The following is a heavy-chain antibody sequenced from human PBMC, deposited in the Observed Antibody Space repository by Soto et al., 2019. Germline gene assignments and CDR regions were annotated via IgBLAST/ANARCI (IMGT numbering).Heavy chain of an antibody. CDR2: ISGSGGST. CDR3: AKSSSGWYRLFAFDI. J-gene: IGHJ3*02. V-gene: IGHV3-23*01. D-gene: IGHD6-19*01. CDR1: GFTFSSYA. Sequence: GGSLRLSCAASGFTFSSYAMSWVRQAPGKGLEWVSAISGSGGSTYYADSVKGRFTISGDNSKNTLYLQMNSLRAEDTAVYYCAKSSSGWYRLFAFDIWGQGTMVTVSS.